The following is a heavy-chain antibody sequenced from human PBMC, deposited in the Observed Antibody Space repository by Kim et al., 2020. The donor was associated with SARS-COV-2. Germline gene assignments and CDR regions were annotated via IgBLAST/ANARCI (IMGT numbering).Heavy chain of an antibody. CDR3: TTDTRLLIYDSSGYYSFDY. D-gene: IGHD3-22*01. CDR2: IKSKTDGGTT. J-gene: IGHJ4*02. V-gene: IGHV3-15*01. Sequence: GGSLRLSCAASGFTFSNAWMSWVRQAPGKGLEWVGRIKSKTDGGTTDYAAPVKGRFTISRDDSKNTLYLQMNSLKTEDTAVYYCTTDTRLLIYDSSGYYSFDYWGQGTLVTVSS. CDR1: GFTFSNAW.